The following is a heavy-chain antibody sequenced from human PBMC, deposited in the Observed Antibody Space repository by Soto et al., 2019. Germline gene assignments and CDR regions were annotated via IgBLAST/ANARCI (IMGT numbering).Heavy chain of an antibody. CDR1: GGSISSSNW. J-gene: IGHJ4*02. V-gene: IGHV4-4*02. CDR2: IYHSGST. CDR3: ARETGGDFDY. Sequence: SETLSLTCAVSGGSISSSNWWNWVRQPPGKGLEWIGEIYHSGSTNYNPSLKSRVTISVDTSKNQFSLKLSSVTAADTAVYYCARETGGDFDYWGQGTLVTVSS. D-gene: IGHD2-8*02.